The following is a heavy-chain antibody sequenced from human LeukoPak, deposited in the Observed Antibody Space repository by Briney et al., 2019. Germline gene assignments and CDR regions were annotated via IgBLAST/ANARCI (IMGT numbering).Heavy chain of an antibody. CDR2: IKQDGSEK. CDR1: GFTFNSYW. J-gene: IGHJ4*02. D-gene: IGHD1-26*01. CDR3: ASGGIYYGAAFDL. V-gene: IGHV3-7*03. Sequence: GGSLRLSCAASGFTFNSYWMNWVRQAPGKGLEWVANIKQDGSEKYYVDSVKGRFTISRDNAKNSLYLQMNSLRAEDTALYYCASGGIYYGAAFDLWGQGSLVTVSA.